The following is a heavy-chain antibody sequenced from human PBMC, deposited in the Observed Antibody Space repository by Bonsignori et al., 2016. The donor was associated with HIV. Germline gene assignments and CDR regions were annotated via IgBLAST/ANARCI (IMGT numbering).Heavy chain of an antibody. D-gene: IGHD3-22*01. CDR2: ISSSSSYI. J-gene: IGHJ3*02. Sequence: GGSLRLSCAASGFTFSSYSMNWVRQAPGKGLEWVSSISSSSSYIYYADSVKGRFTISRDNAKNSLYLQMNSLRAEDTAVYYCARDEGGTMIVVVTFDAFDIWGQGTMVTVSS. CDR3: ARDEGGTMIVVVTFDAFDI. CDR1: GFTFSSYS. V-gene: IGHV3-21*01.